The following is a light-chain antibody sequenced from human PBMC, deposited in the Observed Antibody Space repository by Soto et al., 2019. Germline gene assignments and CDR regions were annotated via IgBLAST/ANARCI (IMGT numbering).Light chain of an antibody. Sequence: DIQMTQSPSSLSASVGDRVTITCQASQGIRNYLNWYQQRPGKAPKLLIYDASNLETGVPSRFSGSGSGTDFSFTISSLQPEDVATYYCQQYDNLITFGGGIKVEIK. V-gene: IGKV1-33*01. CDR2: DAS. CDR1: QGIRNY. CDR3: QQYDNLIT. J-gene: IGKJ4*01.